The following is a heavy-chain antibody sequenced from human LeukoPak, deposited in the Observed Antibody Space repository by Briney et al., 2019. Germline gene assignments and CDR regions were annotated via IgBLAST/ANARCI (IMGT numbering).Heavy chain of an antibody. D-gene: IGHD5-18*01. CDR3: ARDCGYQCLFDY. J-gene: IGHJ4*02. CDR1: GYTFANYG. CDR2: ISGYNGNT. V-gene: IGHV1-18*01. Sequence: ASVKVSCKASGYTFANYGISWVRQAPGQGLEWMGWISGYNGNTNYAQKSQGRVTMTTDTSTNAAHMELRSLRSEDTAVYYCARDCGYQCLFDYWGQGTLVTVSS.